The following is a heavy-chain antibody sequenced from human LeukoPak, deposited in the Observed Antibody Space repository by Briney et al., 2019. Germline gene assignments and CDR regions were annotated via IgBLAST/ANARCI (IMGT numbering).Heavy chain of an antibody. J-gene: IGHJ4*02. CDR1: GGSFSGYY. Sequence: SETLSLPCAVYGGSFSGYYWSWIRQPPGKGPEWIGEINHSGSTNYNPSLKSRVTISVDTSKNQFSLNLRSVTAADTAVYYCARIEGYCSSASCYTWDYFDYWGQGTLVTVSS. CDR3: ARIEGYCSSASCYTWDYFDY. CDR2: INHSGST. D-gene: IGHD2-2*02. V-gene: IGHV4-34*01.